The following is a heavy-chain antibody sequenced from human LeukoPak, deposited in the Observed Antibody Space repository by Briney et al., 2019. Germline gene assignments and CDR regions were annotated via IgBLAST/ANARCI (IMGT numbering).Heavy chain of an antibody. Sequence: ASVKVSCKASGYTFTGYYIHWVRQAPGQGLEWMGWINPNSGGTNYAQKFQGRVAMTRDTSISTAYMELSRLRSDDTAVYYCARDSTFGELPHWGQGTLVTVSS. CDR2: INPNSGGT. D-gene: IGHD3-10*01. V-gene: IGHV1-2*02. J-gene: IGHJ4*02. CDR1: GYTFTGYY. CDR3: ARDSTFGELPH.